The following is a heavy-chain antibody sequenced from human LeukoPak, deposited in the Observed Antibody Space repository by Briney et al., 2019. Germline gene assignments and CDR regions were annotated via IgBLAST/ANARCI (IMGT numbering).Heavy chain of an antibody. CDR3: AHSHGYGSSWSGFDS. V-gene: IGHV2-5*08. D-gene: IGHD6-13*01. CDR2: IYWDDEK. CDR1: GGSISSYYW. J-gene: IGHJ4*02. Sequence: TLSLTCTVSGGSISSYYWSWIRQPPGKALEWLALIYWDDEKRHSPSLKSRLTITKDTSKNQVVLTMTNMDPVDTATYYCAHSHGYGSSWSGFDSWGQGTLVTVSS.